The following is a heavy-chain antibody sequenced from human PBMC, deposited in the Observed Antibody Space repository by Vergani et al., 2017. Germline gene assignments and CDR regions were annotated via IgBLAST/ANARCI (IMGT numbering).Heavy chain of an antibody. CDR1: GFTFSSYW. J-gene: IGHJ4*02. V-gene: IGHV3-7*01. D-gene: IGHD1-1*01. CDR3: ARDQLVEGFDY. CDR2: INQDGSEK. Sequence: EVQLVESGGGLDKPGGSLRLSCEASGFTFSSYWMSWVRQAPGKGLEWVANINQDGSEKDYVDSVKGRFTISRDNAKNSLYLQMNSLRAEDTAVYYCARDQLVEGFDYWGQGTLVTVSS.